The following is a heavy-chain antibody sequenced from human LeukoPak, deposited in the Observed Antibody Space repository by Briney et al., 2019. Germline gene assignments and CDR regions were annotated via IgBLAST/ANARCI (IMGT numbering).Heavy chain of an antibody. CDR2: VYYTGST. D-gene: IGHD6-6*01. CDR1: GGSISSLY. J-gene: IGHJ4*02. CDR3: ARHRAYSSSSPFDY. V-gene: IGHV4-59*08. Sequence: SETLSLTCSVSGGSISSLYWSWILQPPGKGLEWIGYVYYTGSTNYNPSLKSRVTMFVDMSKNQFSLRLSSVTAADTAVYYCARHRAYSSSSPFDYWGQGTLVTVSS.